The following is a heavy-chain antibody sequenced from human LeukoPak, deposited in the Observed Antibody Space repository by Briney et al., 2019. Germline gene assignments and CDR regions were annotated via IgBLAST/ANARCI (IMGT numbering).Heavy chain of an antibody. D-gene: IGHD6-19*01. CDR1: GFTFSSFS. CDR2: ISGSGAST. J-gene: IGHJ4*02. Sequence: GGSLRLSCVASGFTFSSFSMNWVRQAPAKGLEWVSTISGSGASTYYADSLMGRIVVSRDNSKNTLYLQMNSLRADDTAVYYRAEREYRSGWFLEDWGQGTLVTVSS. V-gene: IGHV3-23*01. CDR3: AEREYRSGWFLED.